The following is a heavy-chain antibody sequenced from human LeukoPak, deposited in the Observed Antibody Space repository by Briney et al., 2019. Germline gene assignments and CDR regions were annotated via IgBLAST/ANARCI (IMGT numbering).Heavy chain of an antibody. CDR1: GASISSSTDY. J-gene: IGHJ4*02. CDR2: IYYSGST. CDR3: ARGRYDSSGSYSLFDY. D-gene: IGHD3-22*01. Sequence: SETLSLTCTVSGASISSSTDYWGWIRQPPGKGLEWIANIYYSGSTYYNPSLKSRVTISVDTSKNQFSLKLSSVTAADTAVYYCARGRYDSSGSYSLFDYWGQGTLVTVSS. V-gene: IGHV4-39*01.